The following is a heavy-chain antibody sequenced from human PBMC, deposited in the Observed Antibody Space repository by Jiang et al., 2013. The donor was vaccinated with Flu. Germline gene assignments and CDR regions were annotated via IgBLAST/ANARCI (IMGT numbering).Heavy chain of an antibody. CDR3: ARGTGSGGWFDIDS. D-gene: IGHD6-19*01. CDR1: GYTFTSYA. J-gene: IGHJ4*02. CDR2: INTNTGNP. V-gene: IGHV7-4-1*02. Sequence: QSGSELKKPGASVKVSCKASGYTFTSYAMNWVRQAPGQGLEWMGWINTNTGNPTYAQGFTGRFVFSLDTSVSTASLQITSLRAEDTGVYYCARGTGSGGWFDIDSWGQGTQVTVSS.